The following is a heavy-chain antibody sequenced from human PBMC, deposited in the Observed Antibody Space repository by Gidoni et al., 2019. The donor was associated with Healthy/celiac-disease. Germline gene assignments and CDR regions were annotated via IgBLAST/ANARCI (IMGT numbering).Heavy chain of an antibody. Sequence: QVQLVQSGAAVKKPGASVKVSCLASGYTFTGYYMHWVRQAPGQGLEWMGWINPSSGGTNYAQKFQGWVTRTRDTSISTAYMELSRLRSDDTAVYYCATNRPPGYHYGMDVWGQGTTVTVSS. CDR2: INPSSGGT. CDR3: ATNRPPGYHYGMDV. J-gene: IGHJ6*02. V-gene: IGHV1-2*04. D-gene: IGHD2-8*01. CDR1: GYTFTGYY.